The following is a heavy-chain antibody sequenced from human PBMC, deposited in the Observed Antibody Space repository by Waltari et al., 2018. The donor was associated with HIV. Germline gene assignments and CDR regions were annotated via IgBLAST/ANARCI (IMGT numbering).Heavy chain of an antibody. Sequence: QVRLQEPGPGQVQPSETLSLPCTVAGGPIRVFYWTWIRQSPGKGLEWIGSFYYSWRTNYNPSLKSRVTISIDTSKRQVDLKVTSATAADTAVYYCARGFTNWSDGLTVAFDIWGQGRKVTVSS. J-gene: IGHJ3*02. V-gene: IGHV4-59*01. CDR3: ARGFTNWSDGLTVAFDI. CDR2: FYYSWRT. CDR1: GGPIRVFY. D-gene: IGHD6-19*01.